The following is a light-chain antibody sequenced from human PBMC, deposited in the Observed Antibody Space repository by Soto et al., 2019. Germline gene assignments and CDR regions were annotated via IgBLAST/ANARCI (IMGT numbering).Light chain of an antibody. CDR1: QVINNY. Sequence: DIQMTQSASSLSASVGDRVTITCQASQVINNYLNWYQQKPGKAPKLLIYDISTLEIGVPSRFSGSGSGTDFNFTITGLQPEDIATYYCQQYENLPYTLGQGTKLEI. J-gene: IGKJ2*01. CDR2: DIS. CDR3: QQYENLPYT. V-gene: IGKV1-33*01.